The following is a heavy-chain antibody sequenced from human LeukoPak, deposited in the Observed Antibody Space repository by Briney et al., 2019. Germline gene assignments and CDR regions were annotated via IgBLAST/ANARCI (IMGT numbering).Heavy chain of an antibody. Sequence: GGSLRLSCAASGFTFSSYMNWVRQAPGKGLEWVSSISSTSSYIYYADSVKGRFTISRDNAKNSLYLQMNSLRADDTAVYYCAAPRLTTVTFYYFDYWGQGTLVTVSS. CDR1: GFTFSSY. J-gene: IGHJ4*02. V-gene: IGHV3-21*01. CDR3: AAPRLTTVTFYYFDY. CDR2: ISSTSSYI. D-gene: IGHD4-17*01.